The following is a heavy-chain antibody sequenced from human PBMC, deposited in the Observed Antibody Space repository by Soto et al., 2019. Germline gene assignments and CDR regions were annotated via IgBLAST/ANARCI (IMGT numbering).Heavy chain of an antibody. J-gene: IGHJ6*02. V-gene: IGHV1-69*13. Sequence: SVKVSCKASGYTFTSYAISWVRQAPGQGLEWMGGIIPIFGTANYAQKFQGRVTITADESTSTAYMELSSLRSEDTAVYYCARDGGGGDSYYYGMDVWGQGTTVTVSS. CDR2: IIPIFGTA. CDR1: GYTFTSYA. CDR3: ARDGGGGDSYYYGMDV. D-gene: IGHD4-17*01.